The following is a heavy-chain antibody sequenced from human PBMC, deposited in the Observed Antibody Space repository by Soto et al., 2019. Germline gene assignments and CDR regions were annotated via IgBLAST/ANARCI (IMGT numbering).Heavy chain of an antibody. V-gene: IGHV3-23*01. CDR1: GFTFSSYA. J-gene: IGHJ6*02. D-gene: IGHD6-13*01. CDR2: ISGSGDST. CDR3: AKDRDGAAAGPTKFYGMDV. Sequence: EVQLLESGGGLVQPGGSLRLSCAASGFTFSSYAMSWVRQAPGKGLEWVSVISGSGDSTYYAASGMGRFTISRDNSKNTLYLPMKSLRAADTAVYYCAKDRDGAAAGPTKFYGMDVWGQGNTVTVSS.